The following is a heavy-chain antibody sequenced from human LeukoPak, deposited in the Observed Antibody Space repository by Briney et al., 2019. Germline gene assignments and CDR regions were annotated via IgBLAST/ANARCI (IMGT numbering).Heavy chain of an antibody. CDR1: GGSISSSSYY. CDR2: IYYSGST. D-gene: IGHD2-21*02. J-gene: IGHJ2*01. Sequence: SETLSLTCTVSGGSISSSSYYWGWIRQPPGKGLEWIGSIYYSGSTYYNPSLKSRVTISVDTSKNQFSLKLSSVTAADTAVYYCASAIIPSVVTGLKLGYRYFDLWGRGTLVTVSS. CDR3: ASAIIPSVVTGLKLGYRYFDL. V-gene: IGHV4-39*07.